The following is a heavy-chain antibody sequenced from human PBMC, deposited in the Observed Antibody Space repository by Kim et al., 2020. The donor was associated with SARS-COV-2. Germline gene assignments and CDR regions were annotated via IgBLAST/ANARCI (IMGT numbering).Heavy chain of an antibody. V-gene: IGHV3-7*03. J-gene: IGHJ3*02. D-gene: IGHD1-26*01. Sequence: GGSLRLSCAASGFTFSSYWMNWVRQAPGKGLEWVANINQDGSEKYYVDSVKGRFTISRDNAKNSLFLQVNSLRAEDTAVYYCARLTGSYSGPTFDIWGQGTMVTVSS. CDR1: GFTFSSYW. CDR2: INQDGSEK. CDR3: ARLTGSYSGPTFDI.